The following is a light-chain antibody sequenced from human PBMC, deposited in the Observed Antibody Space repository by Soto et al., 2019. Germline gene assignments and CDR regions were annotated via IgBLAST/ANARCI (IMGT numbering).Light chain of an antibody. V-gene: IGKV3-11*01. CDR1: QSISTY. CDR3: HQRQSWPRT. CDR2: HAD. Sequence: EIVLTQSPATLSLSAGERATLSCRASQSISTYLAWYQQKPGQAPRLLIYHADKRATGVPARFSGGGSGTDFTLTISDVQPEDFALYYCHQRQSWPRTFGQGTKVDNK. J-gene: IGKJ1*01.